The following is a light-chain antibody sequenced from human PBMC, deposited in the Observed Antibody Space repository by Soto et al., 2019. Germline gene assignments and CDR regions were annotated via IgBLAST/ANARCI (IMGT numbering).Light chain of an antibody. V-gene: IGLV1-40*01. CDR3: SAYAGNQKVL. CDR2: GDN. CDR1: SSNIGAEYD. Sequence: QSVLTQPPSVSGAPGQRVAISCTGSSSNIGAEYDVHWYQQLPGTAPKRLIYGDNNRPSGVPDRFSGSKSGTSASLAITGLQPEDEAEYFCSAYAGNQKVLFGGGTKVTVL. J-gene: IGLJ2*01.